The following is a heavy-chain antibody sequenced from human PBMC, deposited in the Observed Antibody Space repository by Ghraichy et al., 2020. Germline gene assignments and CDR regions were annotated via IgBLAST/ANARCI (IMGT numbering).Heavy chain of an antibody. V-gene: IGHV4-59*01. CDR1: DGSIDNYY. J-gene: IGHJ4*02. Sequence: SQTLSLTCTVSDGSIDNYYWTWIRQPPGKGLEWIGHIYYAGSVNYHPSLRSRVTISVDTSKNQFSLELSSVTTADTAVYYCARDMETTFDYWGQGILVTVSS. CDR3: ARDMETTFDY. CDR2: IYYAGSV. D-gene: IGHD4-11*01.